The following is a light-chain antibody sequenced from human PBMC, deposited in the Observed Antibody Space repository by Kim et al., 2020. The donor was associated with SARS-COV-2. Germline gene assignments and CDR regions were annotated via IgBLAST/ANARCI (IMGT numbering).Light chain of an antibody. CDR1: SGVIGNSNS. Sequence: GQSVTISCSGTSGVIGNSNSVSWYQQHSGEAPRLIIYDVRDRPSGVSARFSGSKSANMASLTISGLRSEDEADYYCCSTSNTLDYVFGSGTKVTVL. CDR3: CSTSNTLDYV. CDR2: DVR. V-gene: IGLV2-14*03. J-gene: IGLJ1*01.